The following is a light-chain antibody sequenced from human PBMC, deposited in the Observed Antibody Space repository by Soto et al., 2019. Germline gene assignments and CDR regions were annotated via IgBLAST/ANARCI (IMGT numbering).Light chain of an antibody. CDR3: QTWGTGIPWV. CDR1: SGHSRYA. J-gene: IGLJ3*02. V-gene: IGLV4-69*01. Sequence: QLVLTQSPSASASLGASVNLTCTLSSGHSRYAIAWHQQQPEKGPRYLMRLNSDGGHNKGDGIPDRFSGSTSGAERYLTISSLQSEDEADYYCQTWGTGIPWVFGGGTKVTVL. CDR2: LNSDGGH.